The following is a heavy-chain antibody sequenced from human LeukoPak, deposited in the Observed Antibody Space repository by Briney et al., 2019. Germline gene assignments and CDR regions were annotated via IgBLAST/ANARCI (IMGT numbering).Heavy chain of an antibody. CDR1: GYSFTSYW. D-gene: IGHD2-8*01. Sequence: KPGESLKISCKGSGYSFTSYWIGWVRQMPGKGLEWMGIIYPGDSDTRYSPSFQGQVTISADKSISTAYLQWSSLKASNTAMYYCARRGYCTNGVCYFEGFDPWGQGTLVTVSS. CDR2: IYPGDSDT. CDR3: ARRGYCTNGVCYFEGFDP. V-gene: IGHV5-51*01. J-gene: IGHJ5*02.